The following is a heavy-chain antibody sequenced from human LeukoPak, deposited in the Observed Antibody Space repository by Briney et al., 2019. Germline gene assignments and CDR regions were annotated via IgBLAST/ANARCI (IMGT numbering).Heavy chain of an antibody. Sequence: GGSLRLSCAASGFTFSNYWMSWVRQAPGKGLEWLANINQDGSEMYYVDSVKGRFTISRDNGKNSLYLQINSLRADDTAVYYCARDQGSMIVVGTTNWHFDLWGRGTLVTVSS. CDR3: ARDQGSMIVVGTTNWHFDL. CDR2: INQDGSEM. D-gene: IGHD3-22*01. V-gene: IGHV3-7*01. CDR1: GFTFSNYW. J-gene: IGHJ2*01.